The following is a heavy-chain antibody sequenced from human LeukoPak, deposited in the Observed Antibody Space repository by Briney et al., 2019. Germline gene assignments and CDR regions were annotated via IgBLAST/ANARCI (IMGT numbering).Heavy chain of an antibody. CDR1: GFTFSSYG. Sequence: GGSLRLSCAASGFTFSSYGMHWVRQAPGKGLEWVAVISYDGSNKYYADSAKGRFTISRDNSKNTLYLQMNSLRAEDTAVYYCAKDGLGYYYDSSGRDAFDIWGQGTMVTVSS. D-gene: IGHD3-22*01. CDR2: ISYDGSNK. CDR3: AKDGLGYYYDSSGRDAFDI. J-gene: IGHJ3*02. V-gene: IGHV3-30*18.